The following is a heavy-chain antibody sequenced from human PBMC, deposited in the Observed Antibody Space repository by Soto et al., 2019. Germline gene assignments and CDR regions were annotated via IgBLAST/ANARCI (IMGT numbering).Heavy chain of an antibody. CDR3: ARTTVAEADDY. CDR2: IIPILGIA. Sequence: QVQLVQSGAEVKKPGSSVKVSCKATGGTFSSYTISWVRQAPGQGLEWMGRIIPILGIANYAQKFQGRVTXTAXKSTRTAYMELSSLRSEDTAVYYCARTTVAEADDYWGQGTLVTVSS. CDR1: GGTFSSYT. J-gene: IGHJ4*02. D-gene: IGHD6-19*01. V-gene: IGHV1-69*02.